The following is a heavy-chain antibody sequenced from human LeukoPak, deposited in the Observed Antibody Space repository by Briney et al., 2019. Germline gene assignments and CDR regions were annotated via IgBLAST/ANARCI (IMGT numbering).Heavy chain of an antibody. Sequence: ASVTVSCKASGYTFTSYDINWVRQATGQGLEWMGWMNPNSGNTGYAQKFQGRVTMTRNTSISTAYMELSSLRSEDTAVYYCARRYGSGYYYYYYYYGMDVWGQGTTVTVSS. CDR2: MNPNSGNT. D-gene: IGHD3-22*01. V-gene: IGHV1-8*01. J-gene: IGHJ6*02. CDR3: ARRYGSGYYYYYYYYGMDV. CDR1: GYTFTSYD.